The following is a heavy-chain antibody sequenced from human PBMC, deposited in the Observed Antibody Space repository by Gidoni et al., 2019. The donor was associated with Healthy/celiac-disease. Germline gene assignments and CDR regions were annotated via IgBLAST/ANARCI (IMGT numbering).Heavy chain of an antibody. CDR3: ARVACSSTSCPLYYYYYYMDV. D-gene: IGHD2-2*01. CDR2: INAGNGNT. V-gene: IGHV1-3*01. J-gene: IGHJ6*03. Sequence: QIQLVHAGAEVKKPGASVKLSCKASGYTFTSDATHLVRQAPGQRLEWMGWINAGNGNTKYSQKFQGRVTITRDTSASTAYMELSSLRSEDTAVYFCARVACSSTSCPLYYYYYYMDVWGKGTTVTVSS. CDR1: GYTFTSDA.